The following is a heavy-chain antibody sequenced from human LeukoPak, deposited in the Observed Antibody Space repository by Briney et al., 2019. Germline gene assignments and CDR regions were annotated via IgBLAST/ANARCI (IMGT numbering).Heavy chain of an antibody. V-gene: IGHV1-46*01. D-gene: IGHD3-10*01. Sequence: GASVKVSCKASGYTFTSYYMHWVRQAPGQGLEWMGIINPSGGSTSYAQKFQGRVTMTRDISANTAYMELSSLTSEDTAVYYCARGSYYYGSGSFMGSDYWGQGTLVTVSS. CDR2: INPSGGST. CDR3: ARGSYYYGSGSFMGSDY. J-gene: IGHJ4*02. CDR1: GYTFTSYY.